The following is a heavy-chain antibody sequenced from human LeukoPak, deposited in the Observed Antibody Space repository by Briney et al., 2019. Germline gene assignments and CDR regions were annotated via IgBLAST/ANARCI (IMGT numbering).Heavy chain of an antibody. CDR2: ISAYNGNT. V-gene: IGHV1-18*01. D-gene: IGHD3-22*01. CDR1: GYTFSSYS. J-gene: IGHJ5*02. CDR3: ARESGYYDTSGYYYWFDP. Sequence: ASVSVSCKASGYTFSSYSISWVRQAPGQGFGWMGWISAYNGNTNYAQNLHGRVTMTTDTSTSTVYMELRSLRSDDTAVYFCARESGYYDTSGYYYWFDPWGQGTLVTVSS.